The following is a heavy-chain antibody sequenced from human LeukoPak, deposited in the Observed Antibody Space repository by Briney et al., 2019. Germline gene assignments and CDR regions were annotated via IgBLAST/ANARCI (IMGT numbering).Heavy chain of an antibody. CDR1: GGSISTDNW. J-gene: IGHJ6*02. D-gene: IGHD3-10*01. V-gene: IGHV4-4*02. Sequence: SETLSLTCAVSGGSISTDNWWNWVRQSPGKGLEWIGEIYHGVTTNYNPSLKSRVTISLDKSTNQFSLKLSSVTAADTAVYYCARTSITMVRGVITPYYYGMDVWGQGTTVTVSS. CDR2: IYHGVTT. CDR3: ARTSITMVRGVITPYYYGMDV.